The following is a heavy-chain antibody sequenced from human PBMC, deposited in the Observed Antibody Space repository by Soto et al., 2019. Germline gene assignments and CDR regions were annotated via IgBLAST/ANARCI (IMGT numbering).Heavy chain of an antibody. CDR1: GGSVSSGSYY. Sequence: QVQLQESGPGLVKPSETLSLTCSVSGGSVSSGSYYWSWIRQSPEKGLEWIGYIYYTGGTKYNPPLTSRVTISAYTSRNHFSLKLTSVTAADTAVYYCARLEVGLDYWGQGVLVTVSS. J-gene: IGHJ4*02. V-gene: IGHV4-61*03. D-gene: IGHD2-2*01. CDR2: IYYTGGT. CDR3: ARLEVGLDY.